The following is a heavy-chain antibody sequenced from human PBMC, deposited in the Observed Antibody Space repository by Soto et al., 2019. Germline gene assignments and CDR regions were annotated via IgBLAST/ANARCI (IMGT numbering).Heavy chain of an antibody. CDR2: ISAYNANA. CDR3: ARENSYFDY. J-gene: IGHJ4*02. Sequence: QIQLLQSGAEVKKPGASVKVTCKASGYTFRNFGISWVRQAPGQGLEWMGWISAYNANANYAHKFQGRLTMTADTSTSTAYMELRSLRSDDTAVYYWARENSYFDYWGQGTLVTVSS. V-gene: IGHV1-18*01. CDR1: GYTFRNFG.